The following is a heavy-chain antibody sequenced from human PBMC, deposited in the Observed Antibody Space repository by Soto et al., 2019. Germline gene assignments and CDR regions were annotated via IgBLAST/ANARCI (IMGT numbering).Heavy chain of an antibody. D-gene: IGHD1-1*01. CDR3: ARGRYGDY. Sequence: QVHLVQSGAEVKKSGASVKVSCKGSGYDFTTYGITWVRQAPGQGLEWMAWISAHNGNTDYAQKLQGRVTVTRDTSTSTAYMELRSLRSDDTAVYYCARGRYGDYCGQVALVTVSS. CDR1: GYDFTTYG. V-gene: IGHV1-18*01. J-gene: IGHJ4*02. CDR2: ISAHNGNT.